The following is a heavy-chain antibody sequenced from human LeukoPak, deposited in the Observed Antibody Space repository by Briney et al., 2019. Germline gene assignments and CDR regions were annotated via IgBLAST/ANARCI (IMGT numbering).Heavy chain of an antibody. CDR2: IRYDGSNK. Sequence: GGSLRLSCVVSGLMFRNFGMHWVRQAPGKGLEWMAAIRYDGSNKYYADSVKGRFTISRDNSKNTLYLQMNSLRGEDTAVYYCAKRLGEDISESYYFDFWGQGTLVILSS. CDR3: AKRLGEDISESYYFDF. J-gene: IGHJ4*02. D-gene: IGHD3-16*01. V-gene: IGHV3-30*02. CDR1: GLMFRNFG.